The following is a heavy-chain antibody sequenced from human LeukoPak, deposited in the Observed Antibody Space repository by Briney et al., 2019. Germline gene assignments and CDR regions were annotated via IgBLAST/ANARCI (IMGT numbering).Heavy chain of an antibody. CDR3: ARDSGWPQLDAFDI. CDR2: IIPIFGTA. D-gene: IGHD5-24*01. CDR1: GYSFTSHY. Sequence: SVKVSCKASGYSFTSHYMHWVRQAPGQGLEWMGGIIPIFGTANYAQKFQGRVTITADKSTSTAYMELSSLRSEDTAVYYCARDSGWPQLDAFDIWGQGTMVTVSS. J-gene: IGHJ3*02. V-gene: IGHV1-69*06.